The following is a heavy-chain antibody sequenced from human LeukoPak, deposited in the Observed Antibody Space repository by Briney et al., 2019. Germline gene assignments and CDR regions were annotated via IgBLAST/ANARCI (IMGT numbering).Heavy chain of an antibody. CDR3: ARSRGVTAHYYYYMDV. J-gene: IGHJ6*03. D-gene: IGHD3-10*01. CDR2: ISGNNGDT. Sequence: GASVTVSCKASGYTFTSYSITWVRQAPGQGLEWMGWISGNNGDTKYAQTFQGRVTMTRDTSTKTVYMEVRSLRSDDTAVYYCARSRGVTAHYYYYMDVWGKGTTVKVSS. CDR1: GYTFTSYS. V-gene: IGHV1-18*01.